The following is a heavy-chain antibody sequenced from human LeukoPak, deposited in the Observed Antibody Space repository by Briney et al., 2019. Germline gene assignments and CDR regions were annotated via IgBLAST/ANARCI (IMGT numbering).Heavy chain of an antibody. V-gene: IGHV4-59*01. CDR3: ASNMVSALS. Sequence: SETLTLTCTVSGYSITTNDWNWIRQPPGKGLEWIGYIYYSGGADYNPALKSRVTISIGTSKNQFSLKLSSVTAADTAVYFCASNMVSALSWGQGTLVTVSS. CDR2: IYYSGGA. D-gene: IGHD1-14*01. CDR1: GYSITTND. J-gene: IGHJ4*02.